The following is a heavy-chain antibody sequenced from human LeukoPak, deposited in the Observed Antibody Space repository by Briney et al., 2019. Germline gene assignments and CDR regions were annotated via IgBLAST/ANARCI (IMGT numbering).Heavy chain of an antibody. V-gene: IGHV4-30-4*08. D-gene: IGHD1-26*01. Sequence: SQTLSLTCTVSGGSISSGDYYWSWIRQPPGKGLEWIGYIYYSGSTYYNPSLKSRVTISVDTSKNQFSLKLSSVTAADTAVYYCARGKGGSYPYYFDYWAREPWSPSPQ. CDR1: GGSISSGDYY. J-gene: IGHJ4*02. CDR3: ARGKGGSYPYYFDY. CDR2: IYYSGST.